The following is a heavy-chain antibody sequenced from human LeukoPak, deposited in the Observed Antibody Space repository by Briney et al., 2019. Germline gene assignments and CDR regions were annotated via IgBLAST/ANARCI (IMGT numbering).Heavy chain of an antibody. CDR2: ISRSNSYI. CDR1: GFTFSDYN. D-gene: IGHD1-1*01. Sequence: GGSLRLSCVVSGFTFSDYNMNWVRQAPGKGLEWVSSISRSNSYIYYADSVTGRFTISRDNAKNSLYLQMNSLRAEDTAVYYCARERKYDSNFDYWGQGTLVTVSS. J-gene: IGHJ4*02. CDR3: ARERKYDSNFDY. V-gene: IGHV3-21*01.